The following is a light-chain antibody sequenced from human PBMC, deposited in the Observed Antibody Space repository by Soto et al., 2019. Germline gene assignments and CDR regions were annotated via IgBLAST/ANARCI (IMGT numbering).Light chain of an antibody. CDR1: QSVSNNY. CDR2: GAS. Sequence: EIVLTQSPGTLSLSPGERSTPSCMASQSVSNNYLAWYQQKPGQAPRLLIYGASNRATGIPDRFSGSGSGTDFTLTISRLEPEDFAVYYCQQYGSSGAVGQGTKVEIK. J-gene: IGKJ1*01. CDR3: QQYGSSGA. V-gene: IGKV3-20*01.